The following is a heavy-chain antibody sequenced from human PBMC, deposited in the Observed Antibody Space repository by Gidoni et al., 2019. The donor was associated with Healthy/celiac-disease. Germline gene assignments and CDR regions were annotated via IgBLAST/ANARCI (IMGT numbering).Heavy chain of an antibody. CDR3: ARGPPLTTAAGDY. J-gene: IGHJ4*02. CDR1: GGSLSSSNW. Sequence: VQLPEAGPGLGKPSGALSPPCAVSGGSLSSSNWWSWVRQPPGKGLEWIGGIYHSGSTNYNPSLKSRVTISVDKSKNQFSLKLSSVTAADTAVYYCARGPPLTTAAGDYWGQGTLVTVSS. D-gene: IGHD6-13*01. CDR2: IYHSGST. V-gene: IGHV4-4*02.